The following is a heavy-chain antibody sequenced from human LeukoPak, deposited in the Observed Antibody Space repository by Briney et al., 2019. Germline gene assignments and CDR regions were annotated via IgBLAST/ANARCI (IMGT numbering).Heavy chain of an antibody. CDR1: GGSISSSSYY. D-gene: IGHD3-3*01. Sequence: SETLSLTCTVSGGSISSSSYYWGWIRQPPGKGLEWIGSIYYSGSTYYNPSLKSRVTISVDTSKNQFSLKLSSVAAADTAVYYCARAGRDYDFWSGYFWGQGTLVPVSS. CDR2: IYYSGST. CDR3: ARAGRDYDFWSGYF. V-gene: IGHV4-39*01. J-gene: IGHJ4*02.